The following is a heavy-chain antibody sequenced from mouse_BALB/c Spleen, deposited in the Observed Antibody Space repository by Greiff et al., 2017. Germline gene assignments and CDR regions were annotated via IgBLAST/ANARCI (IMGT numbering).Heavy chain of an antibody. CDR3: ARSNYYYGSSYWYFDV. CDR2: INPGSGGT. CDR1: GYAFTNYL. J-gene: IGHJ1*01. D-gene: IGHD1-1*01. V-gene: IGHV1-54*01. Sequence: QVQLKESGAELVRPGTSVKVSCKASGYAFTNYLIEWVKQRPGQGLEWIGVINPGSGGTNYNEKFKGKATLTADKSSSTAYMQLSSLTSDDSAVYFCARSNYYYGSSYWYFDVWGAGTTVTVSS.